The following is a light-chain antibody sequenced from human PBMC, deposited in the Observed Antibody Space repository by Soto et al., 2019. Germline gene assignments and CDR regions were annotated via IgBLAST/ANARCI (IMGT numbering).Light chain of an antibody. CDR1: QSVSSD. V-gene: IGKV3-15*01. CDR2: GAS. J-gene: IGKJ3*01. Sequence: EVVMTQSPATLSLSPGERATLSCRASQSVSSDLAWYQQKPGQAPRLLIYGASTRATDIPARFSGDGSGTEFTLTISNLQSEDFGISYCQQYNDWPPITFGPGTKVDIK. CDR3: QQYNDWPPIT.